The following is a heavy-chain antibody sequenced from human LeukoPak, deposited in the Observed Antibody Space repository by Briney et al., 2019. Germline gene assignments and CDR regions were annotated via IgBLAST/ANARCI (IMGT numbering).Heavy chain of an antibody. V-gene: IGHV3-30*18. D-gene: IGHD5-12*01. J-gene: IGHJ4*02. CDR1: GFTFSSYG. CDR2: ISYDGSNK. CDR3: AKDRGGHTHYYFDY. Sequence: PGGSLRLSCAASGFTFSSYGMHWVRQAPGKGLEWMAVISYDGSNKYYADSVKGRFTISRDNSKNTLYLQMNSLRAEDTAVYYCAKDRGGHTHYYFDYWGQGTLVTVSS.